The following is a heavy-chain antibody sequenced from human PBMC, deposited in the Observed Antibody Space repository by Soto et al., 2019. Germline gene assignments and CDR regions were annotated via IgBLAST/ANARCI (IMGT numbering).Heavy chain of an antibody. CDR1: GFTFSSYA. V-gene: IGHV3-23*01. CDR2: ISGSGGST. D-gene: IGHD3-3*01. Sequence: GGSLRLSCAASGFTFSSYAMSWVRQAPGKGLEWVSGISGSGGSTYYADSVKGRFSISRDNSKNTIYLHTHSLRAEDTAIYFCAKLGDYDFWSATEINAFDIWGQGTMVTV. CDR3: AKLGDYDFWSATEINAFDI. J-gene: IGHJ3*02.